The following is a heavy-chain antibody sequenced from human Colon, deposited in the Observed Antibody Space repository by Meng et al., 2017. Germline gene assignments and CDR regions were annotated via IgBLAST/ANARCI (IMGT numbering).Heavy chain of an antibody. CDR3: AREYSYGRYFDY. CDR2: INPNSGGT. Sequence: ASVKVSCKASGYTFTGYYMHWVRQAPGQGLEGMGRINPNSGGTNYAQKFQGRVTMTRDTSISTAYMELSSLRADDTAVYYCAREYSYGRYFDYWGQGTLVTVSS. J-gene: IGHJ4*02. CDR1: GYTFTGYY. D-gene: IGHD5-18*01. V-gene: IGHV1-2*06.